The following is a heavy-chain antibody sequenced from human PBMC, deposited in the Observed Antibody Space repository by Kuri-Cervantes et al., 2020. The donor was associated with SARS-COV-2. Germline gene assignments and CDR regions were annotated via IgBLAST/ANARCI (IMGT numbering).Heavy chain of an antibody. CDR3: ARDLKGDIVVVPAARSVVSAFDI. V-gene: IGHV3-48*03. J-gene: IGHJ3*02. CDR1: GFTFSSYE. Sequence: GESLKISCAASGFTFSSYEMNWVRQAPGKGLEWVSYISSSGSTIYYADSVKGRFTISRDNAKNSLYLQMNSLRAEDTAVYYCARDLKGDIVVVPAARSVVSAFDIWGQGTMVTVSS. D-gene: IGHD2-2*01. CDR2: ISSSGSTI.